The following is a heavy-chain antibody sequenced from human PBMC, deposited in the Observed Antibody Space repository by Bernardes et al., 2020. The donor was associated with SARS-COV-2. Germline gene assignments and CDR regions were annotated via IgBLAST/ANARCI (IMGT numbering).Heavy chain of an antibody. CDR1: GFTFSNYW. CDR3: ARDGSVPTAIAWDS. Sequence: GGSLRLSCVASGFTFSNYWMHWVRQAPGKGLVWVARINGDGSSITYADSVKGRFTISRDNAMNTLYLQMNSLRADDMALYFCARDGSVPTAIAWDSWGQGTLVTVSS. D-gene: IGHD1-1*01. V-gene: IGHV3-74*01. J-gene: IGHJ4*02. CDR2: INGDGSSI.